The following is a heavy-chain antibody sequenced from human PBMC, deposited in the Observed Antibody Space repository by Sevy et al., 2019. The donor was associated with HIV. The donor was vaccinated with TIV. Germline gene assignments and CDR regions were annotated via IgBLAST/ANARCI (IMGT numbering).Heavy chain of an antibody. Sequence: SETLSLTCTVSGDSISGYYWNWIRQSPGKGLQWIGYIYYNGRTNYDPSLKSRVIISTDTSKNQFSLKLSSVTAADTAIYYCARAAANYYYAMDVWGQGTTVTVSS. CDR1: GDSISGYY. CDR3: ARAAANYYYAMDV. V-gene: IGHV4-59*01. CDR2: IYYNGRT. J-gene: IGHJ6*02.